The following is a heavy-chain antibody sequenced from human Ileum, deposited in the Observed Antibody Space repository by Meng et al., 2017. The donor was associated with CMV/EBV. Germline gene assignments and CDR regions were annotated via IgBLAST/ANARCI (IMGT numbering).Heavy chain of an antibody. Sequence: ASVKVSCKASGFTFASYYMHWVRQAPGQGLEGMGLINPSGDRTRSAQKFQGRVTMTRDTSTSTVYMELSSLRSEDTAVYYCARDNSPADLSWWFDPWGQGTLVTVSS. CDR2: INPSGDRT. D-gene: IGHD6-13*01. CDR3: ARDNSPADLSWWFDP. J-gene: IGHJ5*02. CDR1: GFTFASYY. V-gene: IGHV1-46*01.